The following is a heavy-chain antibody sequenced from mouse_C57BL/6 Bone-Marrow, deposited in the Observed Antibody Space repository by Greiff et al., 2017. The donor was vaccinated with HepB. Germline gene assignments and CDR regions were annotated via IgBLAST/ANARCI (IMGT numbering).Heavy chain of an antibody. J-gene: IGHJ2*01. Sequence: VQLQQSGAELVRPGASVTLSCKASGYTFTDYEMHWVKQTPVHGLEWIGAIDPETGGTAYNQKFKGKAILTADKSSSTAYMELRSLTSEDSAVYYCTRRGVVAPGGYWGQGTTLTVSS. CDR1: GYTFTDYE. CDR3: TRRGVVAPGGY. D-gene: IGHD1-1*01. CDR2: IDPETGGT. V-gene: IGHV1-15*01.